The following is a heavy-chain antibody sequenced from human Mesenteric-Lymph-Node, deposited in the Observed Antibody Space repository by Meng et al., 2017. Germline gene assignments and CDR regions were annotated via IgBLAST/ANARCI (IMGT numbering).Heavy chain of an antibody. Sequence: GGLLRFPCGSPGSTFSNYAMSWVRQAPGKGLEWVSAISGGGGSTNYADSVKGRFTISRDNSKNTLYLQMNSLNAENTAVHYCAKCPNHYYYNGMDVWGQGTTVTVSS. CDR3: AKCPNHYYYNGMDV. J-gene: IGHJ6*02. CDR2: ISGGGGST. CDR1: GSTFSNYA. V-gene: IGHV3-23*01.